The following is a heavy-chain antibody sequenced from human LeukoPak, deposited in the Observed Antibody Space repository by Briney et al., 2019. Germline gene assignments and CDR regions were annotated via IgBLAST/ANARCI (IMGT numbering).Heavy chain of an antibody. Sequence: SGGSLRLSFAASGFTFSSYAMSWVRQAPGKGLEWVSAISGSGGSTYYADSVKGRFTISRDNSKNTLYLQMNSLRAEDTAVYYCASRGGELRVIAFDYWGQGTLVTVSS. CDR1: GFTFSSYA. J-gene: IGHJ4*02. D-gene: IGHD1-26*01. CDR2: ISGSGGST. V-gene: IGHV3-23*01. CDR3: ASRGGELRVIAFDY.